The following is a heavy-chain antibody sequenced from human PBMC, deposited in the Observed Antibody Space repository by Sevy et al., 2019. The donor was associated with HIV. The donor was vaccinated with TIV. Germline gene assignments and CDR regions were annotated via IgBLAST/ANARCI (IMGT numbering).Heavy chain of an antibody. CDR2: IYYSGSA. Sequence: SETLSLTCTVSGGSISSSNYYWGWIRQPPGKGLEWIGTIYYSGSAYYNSSLKSRVTIFIDTSNNQFSLRLSSVTAAETAVYYCARRDYYGYSDFWGQGTLVTVSS. J-gene: IGHJ4*02. V-gene: IGHV4-39*01. D-gene: IGHD3-3*01. CDR1: GGSISSSNYY. CDR3: ARRDYYGYSDF.